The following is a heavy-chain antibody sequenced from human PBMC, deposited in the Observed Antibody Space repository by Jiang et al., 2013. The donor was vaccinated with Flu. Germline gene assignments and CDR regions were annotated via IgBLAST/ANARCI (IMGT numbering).Heavy chain of an antibody. Sequence: VKVSCKASGYTFTSYAMNWVRQAPGQGLEWMGWINTNTGNPTYAQGFTGRFVFSLDTSVSTAYLQISSLKAEDTAVYYCAREGSRSSSSDYYYGMDVWGQGTTVTVSS. CDR3: AREGSRSSSSDYYYGMDV. J-gene: IGHJ6*02. V-gene: IGHV7-4-1*02. CDR2: INTNTGNP. D-gene: IGHD6-6*01. CDR1: GYTFTSYA.